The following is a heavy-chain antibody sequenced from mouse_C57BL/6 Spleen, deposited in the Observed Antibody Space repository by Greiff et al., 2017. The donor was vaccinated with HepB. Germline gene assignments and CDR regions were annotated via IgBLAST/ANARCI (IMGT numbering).Heavy chain of an antibody. CDR2: ISYDGSN. CDR1: GYSITSGYY. Sequence: EVQLQQSGPGLVKPSQSLSLTCSVTGYSITSGYYWNWIRQFPGNKLEWMGYISYDGSNNYNPSLKNRISITRDTSKNKFFLKLNSVTTEDTATYYCAREDYDYDEGYFDVWGTRTTVTVSS. V-gene: IGHV3-6*01. CDR3: AREDYDYDEGYFDV. D-gene: IGHD2-4*01. J-gene: IGHJ1*03.